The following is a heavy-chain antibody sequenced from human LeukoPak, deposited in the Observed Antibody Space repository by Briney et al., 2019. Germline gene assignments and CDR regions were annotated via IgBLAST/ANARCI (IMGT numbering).Heavy chain of an antibody. V-gene: IGHV3-7*01. CDR2: IKQDGSEK. D-gene: IGHD6-6*01. CDR1: GFTFSSYW. CDR3: ARDWGTSSLYLVN. Sequence: GGSLRLSCAASGFTFSSYWMSWVRQAPGKGLEWVANIKQDGSEKYYVDSVKGRLTISRDNSKNTLYLQMNSLRAEDTAVYYCARDWGTSSLYLVNWGQGTLVTVSS. J-gene: IGHJ4*02.